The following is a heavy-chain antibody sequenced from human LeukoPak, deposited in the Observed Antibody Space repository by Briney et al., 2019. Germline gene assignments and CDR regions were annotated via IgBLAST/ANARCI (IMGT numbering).Heavy chain of an antibody. D-gene: IGHD3-10*01. V-gene: IGHV3-11*06. CDR3: ARNGRITQGWFDP. J-gene: IGHJ5*02. Sequence: GGSLRLSCAASGSTFSDYYMSWIRQAPGKGLEWVSYISSSSSYTNYADSVKGRFTISRDNAKNSLYLQMNSLRAEDTAVYYCARNGRITQGWFDPWGQGTLVTVSS. CDR2: ISSSSSYT. CDR1: GSTFSDYY.